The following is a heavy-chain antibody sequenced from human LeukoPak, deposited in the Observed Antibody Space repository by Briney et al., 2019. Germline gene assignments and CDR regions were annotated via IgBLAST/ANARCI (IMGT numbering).Heavy chain of an antibody. Sequence: PGGSLRLSCAASGFTFSSYAMSWVRQAPGKGLEWVSAISGSGGSTYYADSVKGRFTISRDNSKNTLYLQMDSLRAEDTAVYYCAKATTPPIFCGGDCYPSDYWGQGTLVTVSS. D-gene: IGHD2-21*02. J-gene: IGHJ4*02. CDR1: GFTFSSYA. CDR2: ISGSGGST. V-gene: IGHV3-23*01. CDR3: AKATTPPIFCGGDCYPSDY.